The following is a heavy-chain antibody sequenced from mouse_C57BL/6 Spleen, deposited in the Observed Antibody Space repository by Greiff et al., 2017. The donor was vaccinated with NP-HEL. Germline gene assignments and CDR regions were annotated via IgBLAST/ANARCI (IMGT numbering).Heavy chain of an antibody. V-gene: IGHV5-16*01. CDR1: GFTFSDYY. J-gene: IGHJ4*01. Sequence: EVKVVESEGGLVQPGSSMKLSCTASGFTFSDYYMAWVRQVPEKGLEWVANINYDGSSTYYLDSLKSRFIISRDTAKNILYLQMSSLKSEDTATYYCARCWDYAMDYWGQGTSVTVSS. CDR2: INYDGSST. D-gene: IGHD4-1*01. CDR3: ARCWDYAMDY.